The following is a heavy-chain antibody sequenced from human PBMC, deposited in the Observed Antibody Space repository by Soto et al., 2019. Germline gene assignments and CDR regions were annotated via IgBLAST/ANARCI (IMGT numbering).Heavy chain of an antibody. Sequence: VQLVESGGGLVQPGRSLRLSCAASGFTFDDYAMHWVRQAPGKGLEWVSGISWNSGSIGYADSVKGRFTISRDNAKNSLYLQMNSLRAEDTALYYCAKAKSGYYAYWGQGTLVTVSS. V-gene: IGHV3-9*01. CDR3: AKAKSGYYAY. CDR1: GFTFDDYA. D-gene: IGHD3-3*01. CDR2: ISWNSGSI. J-gene: IGHJ4*02.